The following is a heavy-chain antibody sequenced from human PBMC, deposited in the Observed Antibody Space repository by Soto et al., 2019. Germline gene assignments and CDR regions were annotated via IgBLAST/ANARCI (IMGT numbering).Heavy chain of an antibody. Sequence: QVQLVESGGGVVQPGRSLRLSCAASGFTFSSYGMHWVRQAPGKGLEWVAVISYDGSHKYSADSVKGRFTISRDNSTNTLYLQMNSLRAEDTAVYYCATDTPNYGSGSYDFPSYYYYYGMDVWGQGTTVTVSS. CDR2: ISYDGSHK. V-gene: IGHV3-30*03. D-gene: IGHD3-10*01. CDR1: GFTFSSYG. J-gene: IGHJ6*02. CDR3: ATDTPNYGSGSYDFPSYYYYYGMDV.